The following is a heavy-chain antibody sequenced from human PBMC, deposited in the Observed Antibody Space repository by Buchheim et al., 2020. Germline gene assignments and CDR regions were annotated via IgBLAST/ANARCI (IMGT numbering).Heavy chain of an antibody. CDR2: ISSSGSTI. Sequence: EVQLVESGGGLVQPGGSLRLSCAASGFTFSSYKMNWVRQAPGKGLEWVSYISSSGSTIYYADSVKGRFTISRDNAKKSLYLQMNSLRAEDTAVYYCARISRIAARPDDYWGQGTL. CDR3: ARISRIAARPDDY. V-gene: IGHV3-48*03. J-gene: IGHJ4*02. CDR1: GFTFSSYK. D-gene: IGHD6-6*01.